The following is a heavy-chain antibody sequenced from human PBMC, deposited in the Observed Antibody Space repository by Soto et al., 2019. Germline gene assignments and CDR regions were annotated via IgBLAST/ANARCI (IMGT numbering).Heavy chain of an antibody. CDR1: SFRMNI. D-gene: IGHD1-26*01. V-gene: IGHV3-21*06. J-gene: IGHJ5*02. CDR3: TRDQGGSYDSWFDP. Sequence: EVQVVESGGGLVKPGGSLRLPVNFSFRMNIMDWVRKAPGKGLGWVASISSGSAFIKYADSVKGRFTISRDNAKNSVSLQMDSLRVEDTAMYYCTRDQGGSYDSWFDPWGRGTLVTVSS. CDR2: ISSGSAFI.